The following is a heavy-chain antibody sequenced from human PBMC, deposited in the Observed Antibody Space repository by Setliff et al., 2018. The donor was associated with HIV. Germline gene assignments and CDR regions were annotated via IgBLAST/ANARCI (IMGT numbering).Heavy chain of an antibody. J-gene: IGHJ5*02. V-gene: IGHV3-23*01. CDR3: AKDYTTTFWEYNWFDL. CDR1: GFTFSFHA. Sequence: GGSLRLSCAASGFTFSFHAMTWVRQAPGKGLEWVSGINGDGDSTYYADSVKGRYTVSRDNSKDTLTLQMNGLRAEDTGLYYCAKDYTTTFWEYNWFDLWGQGTLGTVS. CDR2: INGDGDST. D-gene: IGHD3-3*01.